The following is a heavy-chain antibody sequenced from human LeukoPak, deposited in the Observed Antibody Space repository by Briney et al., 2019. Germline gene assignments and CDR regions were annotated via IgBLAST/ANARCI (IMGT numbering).Heavy chain of an antibody. V-gene: IGHV4-34*01. J-gene: IGHJ4*02. D-gene: IGHD3-22*01. CDR1: GGSFSDYF. Sequence: SETLSLTCAVYGGSFSDYFWSWIRQPPGKGLEWIGEISHSGSTTYNPSLRSRVTISGDASKKQFSLKLSSVTAADTAVYYCVTYYYGGSAPKRNYWGQGILVTVSS. CDR2: ISHSGST. CDR3: VTYYYGGSAPKRNY.